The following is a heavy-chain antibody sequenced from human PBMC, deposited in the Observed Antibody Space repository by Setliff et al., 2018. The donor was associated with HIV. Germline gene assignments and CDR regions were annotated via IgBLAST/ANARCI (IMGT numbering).Heavy chain of an antibody. Sequence: ASVKVSCKASGYTFTNFYIHWVRQAPGQGLEWLGMINPSSGSTTYAQKFQGRVTMTRDTFTSTVYMDLSSLRSEDTAVYYCARGGHYSGSYLPRDYYMDVWGKGTTVTVSS. J-gene: IGHJ6*03. CDR3: ARGGHYSGSYLPRDYYMDV. CDR1: GYTFTNFY. D-gene: IGHD1-26*01. CDR2: INPSSGST. V-gene: IGHV1-46*01.